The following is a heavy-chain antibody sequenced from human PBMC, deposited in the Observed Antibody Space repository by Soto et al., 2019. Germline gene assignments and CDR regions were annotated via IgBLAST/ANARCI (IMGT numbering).Heavy chain of an antibody. CDR1: GFTFDDYA. Sequence: GGSLRLSCAASGFTFDDYAMHWVRQAPGKGLEWVSGISWNSGSIGYADSVKGRFTISRDNAKNSLYLQMNSLRAEDTALYYCAKDIARGRVVIANDAFDIWGQGTMVTVSS. D-gene: IGHD2-21*01. V-gene: IGHV3-9*01. CDR2: ISWNSGSI. CDR3: AKDIARGRVVIANDAFDI. J-gene: IGHJ3*02.